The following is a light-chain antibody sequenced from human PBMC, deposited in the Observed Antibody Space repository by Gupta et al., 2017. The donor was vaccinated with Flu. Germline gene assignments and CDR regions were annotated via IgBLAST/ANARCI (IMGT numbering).Light chain of an antibody. Sequence: SSELTQDPAVSVALGQTVRITCQGDSLRDYYASWYQQRPGQAPVLVMYGRDNRPSRISDRFSGSSSGNTASLTITGAQAEDEADYYCNSRDSSGNFVAFGGGTKLTVL. CDR3: NSRDSSGNFVA. CDR2: GRD. CDR1: SLRDYY. J-gene: IGLJ2*01. V-gene: IGLV3-19*01.